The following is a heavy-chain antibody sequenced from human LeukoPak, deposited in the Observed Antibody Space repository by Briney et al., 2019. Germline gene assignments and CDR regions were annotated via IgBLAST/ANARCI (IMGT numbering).Heavy chain of an antibody. Sequence: SETLSLTCAVYGGSFSGYYWSWIRRPPGKGLEWIGEINHSGSTNYNPSLKSRVTISVDTSKNQFSLKLSSVTAADTAVYYCASSRDSGYPQPLDYWGQGTLVTVSS. CDR2: INHSGST. CDR1: GGSFSGYY. V-gene: IGHV4-34*01. J-gene: IGHJ4*02. D-gene: IGHD5-12*01. CDR3: ASSRDSGYPQPLDY.